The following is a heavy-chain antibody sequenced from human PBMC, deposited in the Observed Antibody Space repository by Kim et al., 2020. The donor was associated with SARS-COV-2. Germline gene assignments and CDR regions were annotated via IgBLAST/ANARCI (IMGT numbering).Heavy chain of an antibody. CDR1: GGTFSSYA. D-gene: IGHD3-22*01. CDR2: IIPIFGTA. CDR3: ARATREYYYDSSGYYLDAFDI. Sequence: SVKVSCKASGGTFSSYAISWVRQAPGQGLEWMGGIIPIFGTANYAQKFQGRVTITADESTSTAYMELSSLRSEDTAVYYCARATREYYYDSSGYYLDAFDIWGQGTMVTVSS. V-gene: IGHV1-69*13. J-gene: IGHJ3*02.